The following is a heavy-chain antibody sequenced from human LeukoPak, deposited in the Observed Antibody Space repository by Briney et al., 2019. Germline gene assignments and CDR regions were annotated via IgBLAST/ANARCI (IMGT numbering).Heavy chain of an antibody. D-gene: IGHD4-23*01. CDR1: GGSLRGGYY. CDR3: ARDGANSAGYFDY. V-gene: IGHV4-31*03. J-gene: IGHJ4*02. Sequence: PSETLSLTCTVSGGSLRGGYYWSWIRQHPGKGLEWIGYISYSGSPYYNPSLKSRLTISVDTSYSQFSLKLSSVTAADTAVYYCARDGANSAGYFDYWGQGSLVTVSS. CDR2: ISYSGSP.